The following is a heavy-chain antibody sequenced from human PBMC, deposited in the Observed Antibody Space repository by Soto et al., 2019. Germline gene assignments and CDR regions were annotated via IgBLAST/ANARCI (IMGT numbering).Heavy chain of an antibody. CDR2: IDWDDDK. Sequence: LSRSGPTLVNPTPTLTLTCTFSGFSLSTSGMCVSWIRQPPGKALEWLARIDWDDDKYYSTSLKTRLTISKDTSKNQVVLTMTNMDPVDTATYYCARYDYGDYLYAQWGQGTLVTVSS. CDR3: ARYDYGDYLYAQ. V-gene: IGHV2-70*11. D-gene: IGHD4-17*01. CDR1: GFSLSTSGMC. J-gene: IGHJ4*02.